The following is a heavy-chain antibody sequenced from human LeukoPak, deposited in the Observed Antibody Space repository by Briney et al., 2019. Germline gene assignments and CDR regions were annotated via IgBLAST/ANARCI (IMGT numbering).Heavy chain of an antibody. D-gene: IGHD6-13*01. CDR3: AKDTKQQLGRDIDY. J-gene: IGHJ4*02. V-gene: IGHV3-9*01. Sequence: GGSLRLSCAASGFTFNFYSMNWVRQAPGKGLEWVSYISNSGSIGYADSVKGRFTISRDNAKNSLYLQMNSLRAEDTALYYCAKDTKQQLGRDIDYWGQGTLVTVSS. CDR2: ISNSGSI. CDR1: GFTFNFYS.